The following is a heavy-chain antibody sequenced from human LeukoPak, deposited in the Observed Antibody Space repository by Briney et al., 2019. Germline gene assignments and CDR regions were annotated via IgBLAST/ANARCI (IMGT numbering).Heavy chain of an antibody. CDR2: INPNSGGT. Sequence: EASVKVSCTTSGYTFTGYYMHWVRQAPGQGLEWMGRINPNSGGTSYAQKFQGRVTMTRDTSITTAYMELSSLRSDDTAVYYCASWDWNPNYYFDYWGQGTLVTVSS. CDR3: ASWDWNPNYYFDY. J-gene: IGHJ4*02. CDR1: GYTFTGYY. D-gene: IGHD1-1*01. V-gene: IGHV1-2*06.